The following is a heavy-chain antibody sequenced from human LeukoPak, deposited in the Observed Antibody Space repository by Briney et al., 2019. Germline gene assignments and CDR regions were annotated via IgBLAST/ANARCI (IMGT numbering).Heavy chain of an antibody. Sequence: GGSLRLSCAASGFTFSSYSMNWVRQAPGKGLEWVSSISSSSSYIYYADSVKGRFTISRDNAKNSLYLQMNSLRAEDTAVYYCARGSYSSSWYDAFDIWGQGTMVTVSS. J-gene: IGHJ3*02. D-gene: IGHD6-13*01. CDR1: GFTFSSYS. CDR2: ISSSSSYI. CDR3: ARGSYSSSWYDAFDI. V-gene: IGHV3-21*01.